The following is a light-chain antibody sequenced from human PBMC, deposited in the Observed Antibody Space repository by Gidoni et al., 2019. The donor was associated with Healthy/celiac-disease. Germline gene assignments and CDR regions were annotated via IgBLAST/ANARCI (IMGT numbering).Light chain of an antibody. CDR3: QQRSNSYT. J-gene: IGKJ2*01. CDR1: QSVSSY. Sequence: EIVLTQSPATLSLSPGERATLSCRASQSVSSYLAWYQQQPGQAPRLLIYDASNRATGIPARFSGSGSGTDFTLTISSLEPEYFAVYYCQQRSNSYTFXXXTKLEIK. CDR2: DAS. V-gene: IGKV3-11*01.